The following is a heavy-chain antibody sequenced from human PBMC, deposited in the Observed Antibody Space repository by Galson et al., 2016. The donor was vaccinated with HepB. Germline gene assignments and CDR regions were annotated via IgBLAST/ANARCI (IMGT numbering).Heavy chain of an antibody. V-gene: IGHV3-7*03. J-gene: IGHJ3*02. Sequence: SLRLSCAASGFTFSTYWMTWVRQAPGKGLEWVANIKQDGSEKHYGDSVQGRITISRDNAKKSLYLQMNSLRAEDSAGYYCAREKGPGDRSAYYDAFVIWGQGTMVTVSS. CDR1: GFTFSTYW. D-gene: IGHD3-22*01. CDR3: AREKGPGDRSAYYDAFVI. CDR2: IKQDGSEK.